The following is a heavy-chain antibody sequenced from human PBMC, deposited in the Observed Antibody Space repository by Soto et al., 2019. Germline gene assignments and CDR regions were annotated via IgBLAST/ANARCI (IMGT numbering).Heavy chain of an antibody. J-gene: IGHJ3*02. CDR3: ARVGLYDFWSGYSRAAFDI. V-gene: IGHV1-3*01. D-gene: IGHD3-3*01. CDR2: INAGNGNT. CDR1: GYTFTSCA. Sequence: ASVKVSCKASGYTFTSCAMHWVRQAPGQRLEWMGWINAGNGNTKYSQKFQGRVTITRDTSASTAYMELSSLRSEDTAVYYCARVGLYDFWSGYSRAAFDIWGQGTMVTVSS.